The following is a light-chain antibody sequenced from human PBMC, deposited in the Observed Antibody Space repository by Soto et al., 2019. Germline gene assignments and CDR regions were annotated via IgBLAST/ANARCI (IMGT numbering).Light chain of an antibody. Sequence: QSVLTQPASVSGSPGQSITISCTGTSSDVGGYNYVPWYQQHPGKAPKLMIYEVSNRPSGVPNRFSGSKSGNTASLTISGLQAEDEADYYCSSYTSSSTYVFGTGTKVTVL. J-gene: IGLJ1*01. V-gene: IGLV2-14*01. CDR1: SSDVGGYNY. CDR3: SSYTSSSTYV. CDR2: EVS.